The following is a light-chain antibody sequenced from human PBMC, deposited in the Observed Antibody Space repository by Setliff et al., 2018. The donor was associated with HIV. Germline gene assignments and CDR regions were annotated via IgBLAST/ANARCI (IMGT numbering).Light chain of an antibody. CDR2: EVR. CDR3: CSYSGSSTYV. CDR1: SSEVGSYNL. V-gene: IGLV2-23*02. J-gene: IGLJ1*01. Sequence: QSVLPQPACEAGSPGQSITISCTGTSSEVGSYNLVSWYQQHAGKASKLMSYEVRKRPSGVSNRFSGSKSGNPASLTISGLQAEDEADYYCCSYSGSSTYVFGTGTKVTVL.